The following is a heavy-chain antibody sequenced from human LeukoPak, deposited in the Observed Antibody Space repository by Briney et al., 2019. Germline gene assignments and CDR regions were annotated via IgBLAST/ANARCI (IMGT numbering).Heavy chain of an antibody. CDR1: GGTFSSYA. CDR2: IIPILGIA. J-gene: IGHJ4*02. CDR3: ARDKYSSGDPSIDY. D-gene: IGHD6-19*01. V-gene: IGHV1-69*04. Sequence: SVKVSCKASGGTFSSYAISWARQAPGQGLEWMGRIIPILGIANYAQKFQGRVTITADKSTSTAYMELSSLRSEDTAVYYCARDKYSSGDPSIDYWGQGTLVTVSS.